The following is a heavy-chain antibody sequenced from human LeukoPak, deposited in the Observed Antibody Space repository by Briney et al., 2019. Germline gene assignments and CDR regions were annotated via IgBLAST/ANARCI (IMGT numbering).Heavy chain of an antibody. CDR1: GFTFSSYA. CDR2: ISGSGGSA. V-gene: IGHV3-23*01. J-gene: IGHJ4*02. D-gene: IGHD2-2*01. Sequence: PGASLRLSCAASGFTFSSYAMSWVRQAPGKGLEWVSAISGSGGSAYYADSVKGRFTISRDNSKNTLYLQMNSLRAGDTAVYYCAKVSCSSTSCNFDYWGQGTLVTVSS. CDR3: AKVSCSSTSCNFDY.